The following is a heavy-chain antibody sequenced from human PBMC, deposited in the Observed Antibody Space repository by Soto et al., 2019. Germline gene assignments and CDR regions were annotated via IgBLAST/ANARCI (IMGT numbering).Heavy chain of an antibody. CDR1: GGSIIDYY. CDR3: ARQSGGYYYYGMDF. V-gene: IGHV4-59*08. Sequence: PSETLSLTCTVSGGSIIDYYWSWIRQPPGKGLEWIGYIYYSGTTDYSPSLKSRVTISVDTSKNQFSLKLSSVTAADSAIYYCARQSGGYYYYGMDFRGQGTSVTVSS. D-gene: IGHD1-26*01. J-gene: IGHJ6*02. CDR2: IYYSGTT.